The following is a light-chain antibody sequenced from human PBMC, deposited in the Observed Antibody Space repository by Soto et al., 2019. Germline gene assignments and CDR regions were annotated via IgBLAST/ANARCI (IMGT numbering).Light chain of an antibody. J-gene: IGLJ2*01. CDR2: DVD. CDR3: SSYAGTNNLL. V-gene: IGLV2-8*01. CDR1: SSDVGYYNF. Sequence: QSVLTQPPSASGSPGQSVTIFCTGTSSDVGYYNFVSWYQQHPGKAPKLMIYDVDKRPSGVPDRFSGSKSGNTASLTVSGLQAEDEADYYCSSYAGTNNLLFGGGTKLTVL.